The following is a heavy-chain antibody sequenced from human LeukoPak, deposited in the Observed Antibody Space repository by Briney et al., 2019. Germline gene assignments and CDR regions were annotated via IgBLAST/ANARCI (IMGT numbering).Heavy chain of an antibody. CDR2: ISWNSGSI. V-gene: IGHV3-9*01. CDR3: AKDIRDNYYDSSGFDY. J-gene: IGHJ4*02. CDR1: GFTFSSYS. Sequence: GGSLRLSCAASGFTFSSYSMNWVRQAPGKGLEWVSGISWNSGSIGYADSVKGRFTISRDNAKNSLYLQMNSLRAEDTALYYCAKDIRDNYYDSSGFDYWGQGTLVTVSS. D-gene: IGHD3-22*01.